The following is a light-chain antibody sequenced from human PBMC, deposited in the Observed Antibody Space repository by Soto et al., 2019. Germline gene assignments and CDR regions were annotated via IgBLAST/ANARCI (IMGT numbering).Light chain of an antibody. CDR1: KLGDKY. V-gene: IGLV3-1*01. J-gene: IGLJ2*01. CDR2: QDR. CDR3: QAWDSSTYVV. Sequence: SYELTQPPSVSVSPGQTASITCSGDKLGDKYACWYQQKPGQSPMLVIYQDRKRPSGIPERFSGSNSGNTATLTISGTQALDEADYYCQAWDSSTYVVFGGGTKLTVL.